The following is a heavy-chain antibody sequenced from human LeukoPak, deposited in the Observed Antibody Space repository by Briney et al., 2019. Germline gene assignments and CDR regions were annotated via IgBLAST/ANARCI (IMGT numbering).Heavy chain of an antibody. D-gene: IGHD3-3*01. CDR1: GLSVRSNY. V-gene: IGHV3-53*01. CDR3: ARGSITIFGVVINYYYYGMDV. CDR2: IHTGGSA. J-gene: IGHJ6*02. Sequence: PGGSLRLSCAASGLSVRSNYLTWVRQAPGKGLEWVSVIHTGGSAYYADSVKGRFTISRDNAKNSLYLQMNSLRAEDTAVYYCARGSITIFGVVINYYYYGMDVWGQGTTVTVSS.